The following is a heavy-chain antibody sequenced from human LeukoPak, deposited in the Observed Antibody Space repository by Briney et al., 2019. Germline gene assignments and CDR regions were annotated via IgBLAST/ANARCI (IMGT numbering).Heavy chain of an antibody. D-gene: IGHD3-3*01. Sequence: ASVKVSCKASGYTFTSYDINWVRQATGQGLEWMGWMNPNSGNTGYAQKFQGRVTMTRNTSISTAYMELSSLRSEDTAVYYCARAQIPLRFLEPPNWFDPWGQGTLVTVSS. V-gene: IGHV1-8*01. CDR3: ARAQIPLRFLEPPNWFDP. J-gene: IGHJ5*02. CDR2: MNPNSGNT. CDR1: GYTFTSYD.